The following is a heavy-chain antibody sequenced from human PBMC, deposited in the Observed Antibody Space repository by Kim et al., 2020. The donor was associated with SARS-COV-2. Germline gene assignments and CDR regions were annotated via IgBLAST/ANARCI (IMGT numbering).Heavy chain of an antibody. V-gene: IGHV4-39*07. D-gene: IGHD6-13*01. J-gene: IGHJ4*02. Sequence: YSPSRKSRVTISVDPSKNRFSLKLSSVTAADTAIYYCTRDLSAAGKGDHWGQGTLVTVSS. CDR3: TRDLSAAGKGDH.